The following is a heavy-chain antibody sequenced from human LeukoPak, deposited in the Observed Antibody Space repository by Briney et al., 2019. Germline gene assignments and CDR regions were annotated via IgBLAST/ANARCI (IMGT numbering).Heavy chain of an antibody. Sequence: ASVKVSCKASGYTFTGYYMHWVRQAPGQGLEWMGWINPNSGGTNYAQKFQGRVTMTRDTSISTAYMELSRLRSDDTAVYYCARVGLEWAQTRGYYYYYMDVWGKGTTVTVSS. CDR2: INPNSGGT. CDR3: ARVGLEWAQTRGYYYYYMDV. CDR1: GYTFTGYY. D-gene: IGHD3-3*01. V-gene: IGHV1-2*02. J-gene: IGHJ6*03.